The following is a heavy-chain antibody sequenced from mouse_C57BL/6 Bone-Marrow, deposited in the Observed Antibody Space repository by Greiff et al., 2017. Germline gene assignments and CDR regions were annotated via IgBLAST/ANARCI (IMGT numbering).Heavy chain of an antibody. Sequence: VQLQQSGPELVKPGASVKISCKASGYTFTDYYMNWVKQSHGKSLEWIGDINPNNGGTSYNQKFKGKATLTVDKSSSTAYMELRSLTSEDSAVYYCARNHDYGGFPYYFDYWGQGTTLTVSS. CDR2: INPNNGGT. CDR3: ARNHDYGGFPYYFDY. V-gene: IGHV1-26*01. D-gene: IGHD2-4*01. J-gene: IGHJ2*01. CDR1: GYTFTDYY.